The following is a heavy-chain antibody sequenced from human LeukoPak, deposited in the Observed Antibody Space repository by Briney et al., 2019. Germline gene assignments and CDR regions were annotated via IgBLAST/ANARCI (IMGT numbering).Heavy chain of an antibody. CDR1: GGSISSCGYY. CDR3: AMADSDYYGSGSVDY. J-gene: IGHJ4*02. V-gene: IGHV4-31*03. Sequence: SQTLSLTCTVSGGSISSCGYYWSWIRQHPGKGLEWIGYIYYSGSTYYNPSLKSRVTISVDTSKNQFSLKLSSVTAADTAVYYCAMADSDYYGSGSVDYWGQGTLVTVSS. D-gene: IGHD3-10*01. CDR2: IYYSGST.